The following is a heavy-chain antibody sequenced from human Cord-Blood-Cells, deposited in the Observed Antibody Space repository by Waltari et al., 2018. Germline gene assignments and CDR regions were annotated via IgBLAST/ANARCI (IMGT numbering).Heavy chain of an antibody. J-gene: IGHJ4*02. V-gene: IGHV2-5*01. Sequence: QITLKESGPTLVKPTQTLTLTCPFSGFSLSTSGVGLGWIRQPPGQALEWLALIYWNDDKRYSPSLKSRLTITKDTSKNQVVLTMTNMDPVDTATYYCAHRRSYYGSGSYYNSYYYFDYWGQGTLVTVSS. D-gene: IGHD3-10*01. CDR1: GFSLSTSGVG. CDR3: AHRRSYYGSGSYYNSYYYFDY. CDR2: IYWNDDK.